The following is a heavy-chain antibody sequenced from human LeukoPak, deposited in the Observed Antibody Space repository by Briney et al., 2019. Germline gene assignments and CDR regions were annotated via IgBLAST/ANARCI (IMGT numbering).Heavy chain of an antibody. CDR3: ARLSAYYYALDY. CDR1: GYSISSGYY. D-gene: IGHD3-22*01. J-gene: IGHJ4*02. V-gene: IGHV4-38-2*01. Sequence: SEALSLTCAVSGYSISSGYYWGWIRQPPGKGLEWIGSVYHSGSTYYNSSLKSRVTISVDTSKNQFSLELSSVTAADTAVYYCARLSAYYYALDYGGQGTLVTVSS. CDR2: VYHSGST.